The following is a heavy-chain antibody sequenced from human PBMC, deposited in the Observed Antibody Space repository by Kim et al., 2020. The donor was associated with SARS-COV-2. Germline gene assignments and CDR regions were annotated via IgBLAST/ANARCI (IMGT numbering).Heavy chain of an antibody. CDR1: SGSISDFY. J-gene: IGHJ5*01. CDR3: ARGRKPRLSSIAWFRENW. V-gene: IGHV4-34*01. CDR2: ISHGGST. D-gene: IGHD3-10*01. Sequence: SETLSLTCGISSGSISDFYWAWIRQVPGKGLEWIGEISHGGSTDYNPSLQSRLTLSVDRSKNQFSLKLSSVTAADTGVYYCARGRKPRLSSIAWFRENW.